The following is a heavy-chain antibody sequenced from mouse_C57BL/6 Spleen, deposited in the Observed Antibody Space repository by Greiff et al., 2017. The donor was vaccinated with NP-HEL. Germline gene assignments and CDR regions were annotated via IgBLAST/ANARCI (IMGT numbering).Heavy chain of an antibody. CDR1: GFSLTSYG. CDR3: ARKGNGPWFAY. Sequence: VQLQQSGPGLVQPSQSLSITCTVSGFSLTSYGVHWVRQSPGKGLEWLGVIWSGGSTDYNAAFISRLSISKDNSKSQVFFKMNSLQADDTAIYYCARKGNGPWFAYWGQGTLVTVSA. D-gene: IGHD1-2*01. J-gene: IGHJ3*01. V-gene: IGHV2-2*01. CDR2: IWSGGST.